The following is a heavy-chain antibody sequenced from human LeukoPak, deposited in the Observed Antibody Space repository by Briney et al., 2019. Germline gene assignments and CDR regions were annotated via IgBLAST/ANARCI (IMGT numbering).Heavy chain of an antibody. CDR1: GFTFSLYW. Sequence: GGSLRLSCAASGFTFSLYWMNWVRRAPGKGLEWVAVISYDGSNKYYADSVKGRFTISRDNSKNTLYLQMNSLRAEDTAVYYCARSRIVGATPVDYWGQGTLVTVSS. CDR3: ARSRIVGATPVDY. J-gene: IGHJ4*02. D-gene: IGHD1-26*01. V-gene: IGHV3-30-3*01. CDR2: ISYDGSNK.